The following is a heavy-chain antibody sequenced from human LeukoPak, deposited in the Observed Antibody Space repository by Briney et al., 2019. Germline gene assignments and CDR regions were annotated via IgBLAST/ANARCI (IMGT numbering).Heavy chain of an antibody. CDR1: GYTFTSYD. D-gene: IGHD3-10*01. CDR2: MNPNSGNT. Sequence: ASVKVSCKASGYTFTSYDINWVRQATGQGLEWMGWMNPNSGNTGYAQKFQGRVTITRNTSISTAYMELSSLRSEDTAVYYCARANPYDNKGYSPELRYWGQGTLVTVSS. CDR3: ARANPYDNKGYSPELRY. J-gene: IGHJ4*02. V-gene: IGHV1-8*03.